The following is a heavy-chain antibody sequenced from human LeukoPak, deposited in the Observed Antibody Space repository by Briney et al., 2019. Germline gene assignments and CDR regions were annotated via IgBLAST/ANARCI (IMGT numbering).Heavy chain of an antibody. D-gene: IGHD3-10*01. V-gene: IGHV4-4*07. CDR2: IYTSGST. J-gene: IGHJ4*02. Sequence: PSETLSLTCTVSGGSISSYYWSWIRQPAGKGLEWIGRIYTSGSTNYNPSLKSRVTISVDTSKNQFSLKLSSVTAADTAVYYCARQVVRGVRGGYFDYWGQGTLVTVSS. CDR1: GGSISSYY. CDR3: ARQVVRGVRGGYFDY.